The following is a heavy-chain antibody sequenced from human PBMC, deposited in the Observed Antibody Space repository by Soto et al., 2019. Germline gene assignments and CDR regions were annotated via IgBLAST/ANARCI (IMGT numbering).Heavy chain of an antibody. CDR2: INHSGST. CDR3: ARGPRITMVRGVIIKNVRWFDP. J-gene: IGHJ5*02. Sequence: PSETLSLTCAVYGGSFSGYYWSWIRQPPGKGLEWIGEINHSGSTNYNPSLKSRVTISVDTSKNQFSLKLSSVTAADTAVYYCARGPRITMVRGVIIKNVRWFDPWGQGTLVTVSS. CDR1: GGSFSGYY. D-gene: IGHD3-10*01. V-gene: IGHV4-34*01.